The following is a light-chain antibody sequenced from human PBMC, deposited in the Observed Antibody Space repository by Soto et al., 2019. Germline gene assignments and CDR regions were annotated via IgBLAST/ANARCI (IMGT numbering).Light chain of an antibody. CDR2: DAS. CDR1: QSISSN. J-gene: IGKJ5*01. Sequence: IVMTQSPATLSVSPGGRASLSCRASQSISSNYVAWYQQKPGQAPRLLIYDASNRATGIPARFSGSGSGTDFTLTISSLEPEDFAVYYCQQRSNWPPITFGQGTRLEIK. CDR3: QQRSNWPPIT. V-gene: IGKV3-11*01.